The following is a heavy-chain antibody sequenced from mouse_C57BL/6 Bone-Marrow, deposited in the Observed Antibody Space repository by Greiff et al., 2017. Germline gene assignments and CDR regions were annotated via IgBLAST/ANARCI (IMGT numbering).Heavy chain of an antibody. Sequence: EVQLVESGGDLVKPGGSLKLSCAASGFTFSSYGMSWVRQTPDKRLEWVATISSGGSYTYYPDSVKGRFTISRDNAKNTLYLQMSSLKSEDTAMYYCARGPNPANWTDWYLDVWGTGTTVTVSS. V-gene: IGHV5-6*01. CDR1: GFTFSSYG. CDR2: ISSGGSYT. CDR3: ARGPNPANWTDWYLDV. D-gene: IGHD4-1*01. J-gene: IGHJ1*03.